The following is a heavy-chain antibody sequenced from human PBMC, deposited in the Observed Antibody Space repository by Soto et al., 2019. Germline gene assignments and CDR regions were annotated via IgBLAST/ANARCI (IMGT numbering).Heavy chain of an antibody. Sequence: SETLSLTCIVSGVSISSSTQYWAWIRQPPGKGLEWLASIYSSGRTYYNPPLKSRLTISIDTSKNQVSLELSTMTAEDTAVYYCARGPYYYDSSGPWGYFDLWGRGTLVTVSS. D-gene: IGHD3-22*01. CDR2: IYSSGRT. V-gene: IGHV4-39*01. CDR1: GVSISSSTQY. J-gene: IGHJ2*01. CDR3: ARGPYYYDSSGPWGYFDL.